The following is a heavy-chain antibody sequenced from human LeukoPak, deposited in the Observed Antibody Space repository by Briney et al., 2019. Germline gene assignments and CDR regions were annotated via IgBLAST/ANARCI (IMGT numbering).Heavy chain of an antibody. Sequence: SETLSLTCTVSGGSISSSSYYWGWIRQPPGKGLEWIGSIYYSGSTYYNPSLKSRVTISVVTSKNQFSLKLSSVTAADTTVYYCARHFGGYSYGPIDYWGQGTLVTVSS. V-gene: IGHV4-39*01. D-gene: IGHD5-18*01. CDR3: ARHFGGYSYGPIDY. CDR2: IYYSGST. J-gene: IGHJ4*02. CDR1: GGSISSSSYY.